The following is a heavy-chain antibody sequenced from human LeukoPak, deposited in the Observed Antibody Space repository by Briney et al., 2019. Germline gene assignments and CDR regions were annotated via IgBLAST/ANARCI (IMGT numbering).Heavy chain of an antibody. CDR3: AKPPTYCGGDCYDY. Sequence: GGSLRLSCAGSGFTFSTYAMSWVRQAPGKGLEWVSTITGSGGSTYYADSVKGRFTISRDNSKNTLYLHLNSLRAEDTAVYYCAKPPTYCGGDCYDYWGQGSLVTVSS. D-gene: IGHD2-21*01. CDR2: ITGSGGST. J-gene: IGHJ4*02. CDR1: GFTFSTYA. V-gene: IGHV3-23*01.